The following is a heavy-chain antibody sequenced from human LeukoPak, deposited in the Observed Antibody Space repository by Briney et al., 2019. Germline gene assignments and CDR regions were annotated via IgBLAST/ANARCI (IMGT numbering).Heavy chain of an antibody. V-gene: IGHV3-73*01. D-gene: IGHD6-13*01. CDR3: TRRGTASAPDDY. Sequence: GGSLRLSCAASGFTFCSYAMNWVRQASGKGLEWVGRIRSRVNSYATTYAAWVKVRVTISRDDSKNTAYREMNSLKTEDTAVYFCTRRGTASAPDDYWGQGALVTVSS. CDR2: IRSRVNSYAT. J-gene: IGHJ4*02. CDR1: GFTFCSYA.